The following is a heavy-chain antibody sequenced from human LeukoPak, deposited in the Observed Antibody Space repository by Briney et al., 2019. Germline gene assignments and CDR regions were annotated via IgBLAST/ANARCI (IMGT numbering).Heavy chain of an antibody. CDR2: INSDGSST. V-gene: IGHV3-74*01. Sequence: QPGGSLRLSCAASGFTFSTYWMHWVRQVPGKGLMWVSRINSDGSSTNYADSVKGRFTIFRDNAKNTLYLQMNSLRADDTAVYYCARDYGDSFDYWGQGTLLTVSS. J-gene: IGHJ4*02. CDR1: GFTFSTYW. D-gene: IGHD4-17*01. CDR3: ARDYGDSFDY.